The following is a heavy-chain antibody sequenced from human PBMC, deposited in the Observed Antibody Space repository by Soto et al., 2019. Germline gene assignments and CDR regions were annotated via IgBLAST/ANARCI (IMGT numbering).Heavy chain of an antibody. V-gene: IGHV3-23*01. CDR1: GFTFRNYD. D-gene: IGHD6-13*01. J-gene: IGHJ4*02. CDR3: AKVLTAAGTDH. CDR2: VSGNGGST. Sequence: GGSLRLSCAASGFTFRNYDMSWVRQVPGKGLEWVSCVSGNGGSTYYADSVKGRFTISRDNSKNTLYLQMNSLRAEDTAAYYCAKVLTAAGTDHWGQGTLVTVSS.